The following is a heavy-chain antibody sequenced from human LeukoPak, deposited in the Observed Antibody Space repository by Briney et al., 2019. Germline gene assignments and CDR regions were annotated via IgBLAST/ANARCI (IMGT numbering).Heavy chain of an antibody. V-gene: IGHV3-11*01. J-gene: IGHJ4*02. CDR1: GFTFRDYY. CDR3: ATFYSDSSRYFRDY. Sequence: PGGSLRLSCEGSGFTFRDYYMSWIRQAPGKGLEWVAYISSRGTTTYYADSMKGRFTISSDNAKNSLFLQMISLRDEDTAIYYCATFYSDSSRYFRDYWGQGTLVTVSS. D-gene: IGHD3-22*01. CDR2: ISSRGTTT.